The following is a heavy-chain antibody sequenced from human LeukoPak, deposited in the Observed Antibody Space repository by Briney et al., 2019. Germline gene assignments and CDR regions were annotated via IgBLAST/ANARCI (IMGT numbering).Heavy chain of an antibody. Sequence: ASVKVSCKASGYTFTSYDINWVRQATGQRLEWMGWMNPNSGNTGYAQKFQGRVTMTRNTSISTAYMELSNLRSEDTAVYYCARTPLERVGVPAAVDYWGQGTLVTVSS. CDR3: ARTPLERVGVPAAVDY. V-gene: IGHV1-8*01. CDR1: GYTFTSYD. CDR2: MNPNSGNT. D-gene: IGHD2-2*01. J-gene: IGHJ4*02.